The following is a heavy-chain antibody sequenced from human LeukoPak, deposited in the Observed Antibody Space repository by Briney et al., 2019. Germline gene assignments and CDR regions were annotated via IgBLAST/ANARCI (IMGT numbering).Heavy chain of an antibody. Sequence: PGGSLRLSCAASGFSFSSYAMNWVRQAPGKGLEWVAVMSYDGGTTYYADSLKGRVTISRDNSRNTLYLQMNSLRTEDTAVYYCAKVTMYYYGSGSDAFDIWGQGTMVTVSS. CDR2: MSYDGGTT. V-gene: IGHV3-30-3*01. CDR1: GFSFSSYA. J-gene: IGHJ3*02. CDR3: AKVTMYYYGSGSDAFDI. D-gene: IGHD3-10*01.